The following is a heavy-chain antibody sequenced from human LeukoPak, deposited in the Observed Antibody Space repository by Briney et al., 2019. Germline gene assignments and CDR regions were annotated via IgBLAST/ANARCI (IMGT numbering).Heavy chain of an antibody. Sequence: PGGSLRLSCAASGFTFSSYAMHWVRQAPGKGLEWVAVISYDGSNKYYADSVKGRSTISRDNSKNTLYLQMNSLRAEDTAVYYCAREYLGSFDYWGQGTLVTVSS. CDR1: GFTFSSYA. V-gene: IGHV3-30-3*01. D-gene: IGHD1-26*01. J-gene: IGHJ4*02. CDR2: ISYDGSNK. CDR3: AREYLGSFDY.